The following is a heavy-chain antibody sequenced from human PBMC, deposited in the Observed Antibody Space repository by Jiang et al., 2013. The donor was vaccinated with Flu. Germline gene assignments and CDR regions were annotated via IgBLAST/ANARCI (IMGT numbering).Heavy chain of an antibody. CDR2: INPNSGDT. CDR1: GYTFTGLY. CDR3: LRDCGSGGADGFDI. Sequence: VQLVESGAEVKKPGASVKVSCKASGYTFTGLYMHWVRQAPGQGLEWVGWINPNSGDTRYAQKFQGRVTMTTDTSNSTAYMELSSLRSDDTAVYYCLRDCGSGGADGFDIWGQGTLVTVSS. J-gene: IGHJ3*02. D-gene: IGHD3-16*01. V-gene: IGHV1-2*02.